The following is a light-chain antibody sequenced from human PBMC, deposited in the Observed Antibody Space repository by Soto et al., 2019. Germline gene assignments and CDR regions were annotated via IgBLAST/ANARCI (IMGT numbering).Light chain of an antibody. CDR2: RND. CDR3: AAWDDTLSAWV. Sequence: QSVLTQPPSTSETPGQRITVSCSGSSSNVGRHYVNWYRHVPGTAPKLLIYRNDQRPSGVPDRFSASKSGTSASLAISGLRAEDEADYFCAAWDDTLSAWVFGGGTKVTAL. V-gene: IGLV1-47*01. J-gene: IGLJ3*02. CDR1: SSNVGRHY.